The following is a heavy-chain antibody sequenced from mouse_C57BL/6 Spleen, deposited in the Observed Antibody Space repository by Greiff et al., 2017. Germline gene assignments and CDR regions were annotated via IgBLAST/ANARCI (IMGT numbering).Heavy chain of an antibody. V-gene: IGHV5-9-1*02. D-gene: IGHD2-14*01. Sequence: DVHLVESGEGLVKPGGSLTLSCAASGFTFSSYAMSWVSQTPEKRLEWVAYISSGGAYHYYADTVKGLFAISRDNARNTLYLQMGSLKSEDTAMYYCTRGSYYRAMDYWGQGTSVTGSS. CDR3: TRGSYYRAMDY. CDR1: GFTFSSYA. J-gene: IGHJ4*01. CDR2: ISSGGAYH.